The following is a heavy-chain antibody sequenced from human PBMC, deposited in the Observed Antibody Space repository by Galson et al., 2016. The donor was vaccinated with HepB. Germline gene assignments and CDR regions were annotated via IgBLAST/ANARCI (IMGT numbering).Heavy chain of an antibody. D-gene: IGHD1-1*01. Sequence: QSGAEVTKPGESLRISCEGLGYPFTSYWISWVRHMPGKGLEWMGRIDPTDSDTNYSPSFRGHVTILVDKPISTAYLQWSSLKASDTAMYYCAGQLRRYGGMVVWGQGTTVTVSS. CDR2: IDPTDSDT. CDR3: AGQLRRYGGMVV. CDR1: GYPFTSYW. V-gene: IGHV5-10-1*01. J-gene: IGHJ6*02.